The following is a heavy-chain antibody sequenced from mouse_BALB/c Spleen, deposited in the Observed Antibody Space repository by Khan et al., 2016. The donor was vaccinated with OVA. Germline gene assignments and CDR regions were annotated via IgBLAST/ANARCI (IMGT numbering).Heavy chain of an antibody. D-gene: IGHD1-3*01. CDR1: GYSFTSYL. CDR2: IYPGNSDT. J-gene: IGHJ3*01. Sequence: EVQLQQSGTVLARPGASVKMSCKASGYSFTSYLIHWVKQRPGQGLEWIGDIYPGNSDTTYNQKFTDKAKLTAGPSANTAYMDLSSLTNEDSAVYYCARGGYSSFAYWGQGTLVTVSA. CDR3: ARGGYSSFAY. V-gene: IGHV1-5*01.